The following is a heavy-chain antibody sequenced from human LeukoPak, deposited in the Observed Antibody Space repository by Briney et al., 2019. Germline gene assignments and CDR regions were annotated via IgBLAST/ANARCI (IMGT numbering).Heavy chain of an antibody. V-gene: IGHV4-39*07. CDR1: GGSISSSSYY. J-gene: IGHJ4*02. CDR3: ARAAYGDYDLFDY. CDR2: IYYSGST. Sequence: SETLSLTCTVSGGSISSSSYYWGWIRQPPGKGLEWIGSIYYSGSTNYNPSLKSRVTISVDTSKNQFSLKLRSVTAADTAVYYCARAAYGDYDLFDYWGQGTLVTVSS. D-gene: IGHD4-17*01.